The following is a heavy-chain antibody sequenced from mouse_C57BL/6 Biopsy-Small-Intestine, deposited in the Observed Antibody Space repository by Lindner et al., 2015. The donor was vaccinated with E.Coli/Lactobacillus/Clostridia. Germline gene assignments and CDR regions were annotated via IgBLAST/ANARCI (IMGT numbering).Heavy chain of an antibody. V-gene: IGHV1-53*01. J-gene: IGHJ2*01. CDR2: INPSNGDT. CDR1: GYTFTSYW. CDR3: ARFSSLDYYGSPFDF. D-gene: IGHD1-1*01. Sequence: VQLQESGTELVRPGASVRLSCKASGYTFTSYWMHWVNQRPGQGLEWIGNINPSNGDTRYNEKFKNKATLTVDKSSGTAYMELRSLTSEDSAVYFCARFSSLDYYGSPFDFWGQGTTLTVSS.